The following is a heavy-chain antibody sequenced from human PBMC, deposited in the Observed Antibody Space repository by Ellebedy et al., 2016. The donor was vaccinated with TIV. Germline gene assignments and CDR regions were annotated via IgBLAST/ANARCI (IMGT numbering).Heavy chain of an antibody. CDR2: IHQRVGT. D-gene: IGHD1-26*01. J-gene: IGHJ4*02. CDR1: GGSFSAHY. Sequence: MPGGSLRLSCAVCGGSFSAHYWSCIRQPPGKGLEWIGEIHQRVGTTYNPSLKSRVTISLDTSKRQFSLKLSSVTAADTAVYYCARGLGGGAYFDYWGQGALVTVSS. CDR3: ARGLGGGAYFDY. V-gene: IGHV4-34*01.